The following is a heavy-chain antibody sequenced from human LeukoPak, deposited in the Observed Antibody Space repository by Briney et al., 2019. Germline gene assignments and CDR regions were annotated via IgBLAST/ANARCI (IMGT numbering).Heavy chain of an antibody. D-gene: IGHD5-18*01. V-gene: IGHV3-43*01. Sequence: GGSLRLSCAASGFNFGDFTMHWVRQAPGKGLEGVSLISWNGGITYYADSLKGRFTISRDNSKNSLYLQMSSLRTEDTAFYYCTRGAAMAPGLDYWGQGTLVTVSS. CDR1: GFNFGDFT. J-gene: IGHJ4*02. CDR2: ISWNGGIT. CDR3: TRGAAMAPGLDY.